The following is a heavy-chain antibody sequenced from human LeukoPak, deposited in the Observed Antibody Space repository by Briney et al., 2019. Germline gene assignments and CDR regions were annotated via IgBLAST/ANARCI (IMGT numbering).Heavy chain of an antibody. CDR3: AKAKVPVVVTSFLDY. Sequence: GGSLRLSCAASGFTFSSYGMHWVRQAPGKGLEWVAVIWYDGSNKYYADSVKGRFTISRDNSKNTLYLQMNSLRAEDTAVYYCAKAKVPVVVTSFLDYRGQGTLVAVSS. D-gene: IGHD3-22*01. CDR1: GFTFSSYG. J-gene: IGHJ4*02. V-gene: IGHV3-33*06. CDR2: IWYDGSNK.